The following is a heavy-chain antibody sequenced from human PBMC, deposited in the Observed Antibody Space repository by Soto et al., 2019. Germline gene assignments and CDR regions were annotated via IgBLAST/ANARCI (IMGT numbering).Heavy chain of an antibody. CDR3: VRGGYMHACDI. CDR2: MNNDGSYT. J-gene: IGHJ3*02. D-gene: IGHD6-13*01. CDR1: GFTFSSYW. Sequence: EVQLVESGGGLVQPGGSLRLSCAASGFTFSSYWMYWVRQAPGKGLECVSHMNNDGSYTIYAESVKGRFTFSRDNAKNTLYLQMNGLRAEDTAVYYCVRGGYMHACDIWGQGTMVTVSS. V-gene: IGHV3-74*01.